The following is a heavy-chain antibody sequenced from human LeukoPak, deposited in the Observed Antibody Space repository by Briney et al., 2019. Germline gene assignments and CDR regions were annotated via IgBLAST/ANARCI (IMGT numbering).Heavy chain of an antibody. D-gene: IGHD3-22*01. CDR3: ARRYYYDSSGYYSHFDY. V-gene: IGHV1-18*01. CDR2: ISAYNGNT. J-gene: IGHJ4*02. CDR1: GYTSTSYG. Sequence: ASVKVSCKTSGYTSTSYGISWVRQAPGQGLEWMGWISAYNGNTNYAQKLQGRVTMTADTSTSTAYMELRSLRSDDTAVYYCARRYYYDSSGYYSHFDYWGQGTLVTISS.